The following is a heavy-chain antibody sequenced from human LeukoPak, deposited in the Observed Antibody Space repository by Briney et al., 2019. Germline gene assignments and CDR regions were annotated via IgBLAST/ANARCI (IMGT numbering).Heavy chain of an antibody. CDR3: ARDKIVGATYLDY. D-gene: IGHD1-26*01. J-gene: IGHJ4*02. CDR2: ISYDGSNK. V-gene: IGHV3-30*03. Sequence: GTLRLSCAASGFTFSSYGMHWVRQAPGKGLEWVAVISYDGSNKYYADSVKGRFTISRDNSKNTLYLQMNSLRAEDTAVYYCARDKIVGATYLDYWGQGTLATVSS. CDR1: GFTFSSYG.